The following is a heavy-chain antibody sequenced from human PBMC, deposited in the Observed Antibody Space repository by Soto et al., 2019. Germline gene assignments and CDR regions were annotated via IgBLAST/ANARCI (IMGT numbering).Heavy chain of an antibody. V-gene: IGHV2-5*01. CDR1: GFSLSTSGVG. CDR2: IYWNDDK. J-gene: IGHJ4*02. Sequence: SGPTLVNPTQTLTLTCTFSGFSLSTSGVGVGWIRQPPGKALEWLALIYWNDDKRYSPSLKSRLTITKDTSKNQVVLTMTNIDPVDTATYYCAPALGGGYYFDYWGQGTLVTVSS. D-gene: IGHD5-12*01. CDR3: APALGGGYYFDY.